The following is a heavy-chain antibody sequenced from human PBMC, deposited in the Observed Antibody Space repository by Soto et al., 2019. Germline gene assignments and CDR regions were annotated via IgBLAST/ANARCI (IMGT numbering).Heavy chain of an antibody. CDR3: ARHLPFYYDSSGYYYWFDP. V-gene: IGHV4-59*08. J-gene: IGHJ5*02. CDR1: GGSISSYY. CDR2: IYYSGST. Sequence: SETLSLTCTVSGGSISSYYWSWIRQPPGKGLEWIGYIYYSGSTNYNPSLKSRVTISVDTSKNQFSLKLSSVTAADTAVYYCARHLPFYYDSSGYYYWFDPWGQGTLVTVSS. D-gene: IGHD3-22*01.